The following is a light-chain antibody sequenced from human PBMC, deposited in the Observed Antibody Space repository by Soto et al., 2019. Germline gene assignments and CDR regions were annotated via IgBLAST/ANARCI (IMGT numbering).Light chain of an antibody. CDR1: QTISSW. CDR3: QHYNSYSEA. CDR2: KAS. V-gene: IGKV1-5*03. J-gene: IGKJ1*01. Sequence: DIQMPQSPSTLSGSLGDRFTITCRASQTISSWLAWYQQKPGKAPKLLIYKASTLKSGVPSRFSGSGSGTEFTLTINSLQPDDFATYYCQHYNSYSEAFGQGTKVDI.